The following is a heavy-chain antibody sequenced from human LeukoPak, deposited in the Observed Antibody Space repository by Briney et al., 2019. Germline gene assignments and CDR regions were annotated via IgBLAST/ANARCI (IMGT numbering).Heavy chain of an antibody. D-gene: IGHD1-1*01. V-gene: IGHV4-39*07. CDR3: ARGTERASWFDP. Sequence: SETLSLTCTVSAGSIRSSYYYWGWIRQPPGKGLEWIGSIYDSGSTYYNPSLKSRVTISVDTSKNQFSLKLSSVTAADTAVYYCARGTERASWFDPWGQGTLVTVSS. CDR1: AGSIRSSYYY. J-gene: IGHJ5*02. CDR2: IYDSGST.